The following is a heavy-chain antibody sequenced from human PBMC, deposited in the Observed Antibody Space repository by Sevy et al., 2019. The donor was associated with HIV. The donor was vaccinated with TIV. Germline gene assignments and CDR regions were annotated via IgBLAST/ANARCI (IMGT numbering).Heavy chain of an antibody. V-gene: IGHV4-34*01. Sequence: SETLSRTCAVYGRSFSGYYWSWIRQPPGKGLEWIGEINHSGSTNYNPSLKSRVTISVDTSKNQFSLKLSSVTAADTAVYYCAGMTTVDYWGQGTLVTVSS. CDR2: INHSGST. CDR1: GRSFSGYY. D-gene: IGHD4-17*01. CDR3: AGMTTVDY. J-gene: IGHJ4*02.